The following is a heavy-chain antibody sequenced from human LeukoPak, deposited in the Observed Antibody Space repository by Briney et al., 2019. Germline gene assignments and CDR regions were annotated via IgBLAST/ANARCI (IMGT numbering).Heavy chain of an antibody. V-gene: IGHV3-11*04. D-gene: IGHD6-13*01. CDR2: ISSTGSTI. CDR1: GFTFSDYY. Sequence: PGGSLRLSCAASGFTFSDYYMSWIRQAPGKGLEWVSYISSTGSTIYYADSVKGRFTISRDNAKNSLYLQMNSLRAEDTAVYYCARAQYSSSPEVQHWGQGTLVTVSS. CDR3: ARAQYSSSPEVQH. J-gene: IGHJ1*01.